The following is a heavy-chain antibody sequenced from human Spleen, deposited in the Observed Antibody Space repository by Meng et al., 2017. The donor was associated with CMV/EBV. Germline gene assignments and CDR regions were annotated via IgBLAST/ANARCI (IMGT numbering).Heavy chain of an antibody. Sequence: KVSCKGSGYSFISYWIGWVRQMPGKGLEWMGIIYPGDSDTRYSPSFQGQVTISADKSISTAYLQWSSLKASDTAMYYCAREGNYDILTGYYSPGGMDVWGQGTTVTVSS. D-gene: IGHD3-9*01. CDR2: IYPGDSDT. CDR3: AREGNYDILTGYYSPGGMDV. J-gene: IGHJ6*02. CDR1: GYSFISYW. V-gene: IGHV5-51*01.